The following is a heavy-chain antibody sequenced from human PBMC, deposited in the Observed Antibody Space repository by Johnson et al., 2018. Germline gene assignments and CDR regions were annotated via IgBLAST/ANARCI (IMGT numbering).Heavy chain of an antibody. CDR3: ARDSCSLWGNLYYYYGMDV. CDR2: IKQDGSEK. V-gene: IGHV3-7*01. CDR1: GFTFSSYW. D-gene: IGHD3-16*01. J-gene: IGHJ6*02. Sequence: VQLVESEGGLVQPGGSLRLSCAASGFTFSSYWMSWVRQAPGKGLEWVANIKQDGSEKYYVESGKGRFTISRDNAKNSLYLQMNSLRAEDTAVYYCARDSCSLWGNLYYYYGMDVWGQGTTVTVSS.